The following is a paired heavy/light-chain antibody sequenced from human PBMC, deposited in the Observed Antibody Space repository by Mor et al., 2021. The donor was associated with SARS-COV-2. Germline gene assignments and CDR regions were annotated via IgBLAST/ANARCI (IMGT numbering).Light chain of an antibody. V-gene: IGLV2-8*01. Sequence: QSALTQPPSASGSPGQSVTISCTGTSSDVGRYNYVSWYQQHPGRAPKLMIYEVSERPSGVPDRFSGSKSGNTASLTVSGLQAEDEADYYCSSYAGSNVVFGGGTKLAVL. CDR3: SSYAGSNVV. CDR2: EVS. CDR1: SSDVGRYNY. J-gene: IGLJ2*01.
Heavy chain of an antibody. D-gene: IGHD1-7*01. J-gene: IGHJ3*02. CDR2: INPNSGVT. CDR3: ARDSRQWAGITGTTGAFDI. CDR1: GYMFTDYY. V-gene: IGHV1-2*06. Sequence: QVQLVQSGAEVKQPGASLRVSCKASGYMFTDYYIHWVRQAPGQGLECMGRINPNSGVTNYAQNFQGRVTMTRDTSISTAYMELSSLRSDDTAVYYCARDSRQWAGITGTTGAFDIWGQGSMVTISS.